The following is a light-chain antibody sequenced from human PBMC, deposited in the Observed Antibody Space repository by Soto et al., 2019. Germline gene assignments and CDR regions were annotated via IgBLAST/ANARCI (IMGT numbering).Light chain of an antibody. CDR3: QQYGSSPLT. CDR1: QSVSSGY. CDR2: GAS. Sequence: EIVFTQSPGTLSLSPGERATLSCRASQSVSSGYFAWYQQKPGQAPRLLIYGASSRATGIPDRFSGSGSGTDFTLTISRLEPEDFAVYYCQQYGSSPLTSGGGTKVDIK. V-gene: IGKV3-20*01. J-gene: IGKJ4*01.